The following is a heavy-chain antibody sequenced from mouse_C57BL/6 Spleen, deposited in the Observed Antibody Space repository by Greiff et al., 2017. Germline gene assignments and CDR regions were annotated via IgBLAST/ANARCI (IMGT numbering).Heavy chain of an antibody. CDR1: GYTFTSYW. CDR3: APYYGSSYWYFDV. V-gene: IGHV1-64*01. Sequence: QVQLQQSGAELVKPEASVKLSCKASGYTFTSYWMHWVKQRPGQGLEWIGMIHPNSGSTNYNEKFKSKATLTVDKSSSTAYMQLSSLTSEDSAVYYCAPYYGSSYWYFDVWGTGTTVTVSS. D-gene: IGHD1-1*01. J-gene: IGHJ1*03. CDR2: IHPNSGST.